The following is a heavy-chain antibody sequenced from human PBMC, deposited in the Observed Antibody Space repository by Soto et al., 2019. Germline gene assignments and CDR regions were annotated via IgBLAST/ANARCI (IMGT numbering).Heavy chain of an antibody. CDR3: TRDMGDIVVVPAAILSDAFDI. CDR1: GFTFGDYA. CDR2: IRSKAYGGTT. Sequence: SLRLSCTASGFTFGDYAMSWFRQAPGKGLEWVGFIRSKAYGGTTEYAASVKGRFTISRDDSKSIAYLQMNSLKTEDTAVYYCTRDMGDIVVVPAAILSDAFDIWGQGTIVTVSS. V-gene: IGHV3-49*03. J-gene: IGHJ3*02. D-gene: IGHD2-2*01.